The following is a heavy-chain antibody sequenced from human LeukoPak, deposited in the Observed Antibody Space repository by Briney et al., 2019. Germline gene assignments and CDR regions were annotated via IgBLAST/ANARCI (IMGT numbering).Heavy chain of an antibody. Sequence: GGSLRLSCAASGFTFSSYSMNWVRQAPGKGLEWVSYISSSSSTIYYADSVKGRFTISRDNAKNSLYLQMNSLRVEDTAVYYCAKTGRKSRGVDIVRKKETGYYYYLDVWGEGTTVTVSS. CDR1: GFTFSSYS. CDR3: AKTGRKSRGVDIVRKKETGYYYYLDV. V-gene: IGHV3-48*01. CDR2: ISSSSSTI. J-gene: IGHJ6*03. D-gene: IGHD2-15*01.